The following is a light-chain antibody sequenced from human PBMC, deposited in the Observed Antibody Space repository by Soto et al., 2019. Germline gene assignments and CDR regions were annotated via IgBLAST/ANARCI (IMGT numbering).Light chain of an antibody. J-gene: IGKJ5*01. CDR1: QNIRNS. Sequence: DIQMTQAPSSLSASVGDRVNITCRASQNIRNSLNWYQQKPGKAPKLLISSTSRLQSGVPSRFSGSGSGTDFTLTISSLQPEDFASYYCQQSYSTPSITFGQGTRLEI. V-gene: IGKV1-39*01. CDR3: QQSYSTPSIT. CDR2: STS.